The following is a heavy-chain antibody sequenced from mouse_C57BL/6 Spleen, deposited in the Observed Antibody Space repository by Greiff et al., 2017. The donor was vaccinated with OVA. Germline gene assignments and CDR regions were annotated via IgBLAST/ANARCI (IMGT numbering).Heavy chain of an antibody. V-gene: IGHV14-4*01. CDR2: IDPENGYT. Sequence: VQLQQSGAELVRPGASVKLSCTASGFNIKDDYMHWVKQRPEQGLEWIGWIDPENGYTEYASKFQGKATITADTSSNTAYLQLSSLTSEDTAVYYCTTSETWFAYWGQGTLVTVSA. CDR1: GFNIKDDY. J-gene: IGHJ3*01. CDR3: TTSETWFAY.